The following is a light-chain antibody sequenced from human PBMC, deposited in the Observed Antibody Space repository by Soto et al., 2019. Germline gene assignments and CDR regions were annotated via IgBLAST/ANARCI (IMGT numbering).Light chain of an antibody. J-gene: IGKJ3*01. Sequence: EIVLTQSPGTLSLSPGERATLSCRASQSVSSSYLAWYQQKPGQAPRLLIYGASSRATGIPDRFSGSGSGIDFTLTISRLEPEDFAVYYCQQYGRSPPAFGPGTKVDIK. CDR3: QQYGRSPPA. CDR1: QSVSSSY. V-gene: IGKV3-20*01. CDR2: GAS.